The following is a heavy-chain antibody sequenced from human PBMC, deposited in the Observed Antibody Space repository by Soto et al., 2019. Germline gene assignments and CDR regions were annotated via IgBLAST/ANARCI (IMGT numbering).Heavy chain of an antibody. CDR2: IYYSGST. D-gene: IGHD4-17*01. CDR1: GGSVSSGIYY. V-gene: IGHV4-61*01. J-gene: IGHJ4*02. Sequence: QVQLQESGPGLVMPAETLSLTCTVSGGSVSSGIYYWSWIRQPPGKGLEWIGYIYYSGSTNYNPSLKSRVPKSVDKSKNQLSLKLSSVTAADSAVYSCARDYGDYYFDYWGQGTLVTVSS. CDR3: ARDYGDYYFDY.